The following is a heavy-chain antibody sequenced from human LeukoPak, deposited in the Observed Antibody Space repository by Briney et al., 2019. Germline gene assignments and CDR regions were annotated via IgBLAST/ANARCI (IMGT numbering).Heavy chain of an antibody. V-gene: IGHV4-4*07. CDR3: ARDGYSGYDYYFDY. J-gene: IGHJ4*02. CDR2: VYTSGST. CDR1: GGTISSYY. D-gene: IGHD5-12*01. Sequence: SETLSFTCTGSGGTISSYYWSWIRQPAGTGLEWIGRVYTSGSTNSHPSLKSRVTMSVDTSKNQFSLKLSSVTAADTAVYYCARDGYSGYDYYFDYWGQGTLVTVSS.